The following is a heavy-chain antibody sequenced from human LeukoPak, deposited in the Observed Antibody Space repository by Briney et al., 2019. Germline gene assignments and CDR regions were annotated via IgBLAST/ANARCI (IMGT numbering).Heavy chain of an antibody. V-gene: IGHV4-59*01. CDR3: ARGPSILSLIQYNWFDP. D-gene: IGHD3-16*02. J-gene: IGHJ5*02. Sequence: SETLSLTCTVSGGSISGYYWSWIRQPPGKGLEWIGYIYYSGSTNYNPSLKSRVTISVDTSKNQFSLKLSSVTAADTAVYYCARGPSILSLIQYNWFDPWGQGTLVTVSS. CDR1: GGSISGYY. CDR2: IYYSGST.